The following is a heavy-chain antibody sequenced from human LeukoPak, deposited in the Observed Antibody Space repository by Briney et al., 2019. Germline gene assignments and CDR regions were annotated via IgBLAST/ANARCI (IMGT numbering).Heavy chain of an antibody. CDR3: ARDHYYDSSGYYYLDWFDP. V-gene: IGHV3-23*01. Sequence: GGSLRLSCAASGFTFSTYGMNWVRQAPGKGLEWVSAIGGRDGNTYYADSVKGRFTISRDNSKNTLYLQMNSLGAEDTAVYYCARDHYYDSSGYYYLDWFDPWGQGTLVTVSS. CDR1: GFTFSTYG. J-gene: IGHJ5*02. D-gene: IGHD3-22*01. CDR2: IGGRDGNT.